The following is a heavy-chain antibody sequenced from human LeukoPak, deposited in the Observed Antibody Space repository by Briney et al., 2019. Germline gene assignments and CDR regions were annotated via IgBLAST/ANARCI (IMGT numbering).Heavy chain of an antibody. D-gene: IGHD2-15*01. Sequence: SETLSLTCTVSGGSISSSSYYWGWIRQPPGKGLEWIGSIYYSGSTYYNPSLKSRVTISVDTSKNQFSLKLSSVTSADTAVSYCARPRGSPIGGYNWFDPWGQGTLVTVSS. CDR3: ARPRGSPIGGYNWFDP. CDR1: GGSISSSSYY. CDR2: IYYSGST. V-gene: IGHV4-39*01. J-gene: IGHJ5*02.